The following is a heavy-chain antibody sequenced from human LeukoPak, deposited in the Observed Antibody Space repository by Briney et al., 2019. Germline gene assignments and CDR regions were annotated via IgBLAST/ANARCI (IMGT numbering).Heavy chain of an antibody. V-gene: IGHV4-39*01. CDR2: IYYSGST. D-gene: IGHD6-13*01. J-gene: IGHJ4*02. CDR1: GGSISSSTYY. CDR3: ARRAWGYSSTWYFDY. Sequence: SETLSLTCTVSGGSISSSTYYWGWIRQPPGKGLEWNGRIYYSGSTYYNPSLKSRVTITVDTSKDQFSLKLSSVTAADTAVYYCARRAWGYSSTWYFDYWGQGTLVTVSS.